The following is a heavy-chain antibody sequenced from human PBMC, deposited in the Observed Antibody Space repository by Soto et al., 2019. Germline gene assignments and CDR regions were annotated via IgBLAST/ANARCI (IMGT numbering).Heavy chain of an antibody. CDR1: GFTFSSYA. J-gene: IGHJ4*02. V-gene: IGHV3-64D*06. Sequence: PGGSLRLSCSASGFTFSSYAMHRVRQAPGKGLEYVSSISTNGGSTHYADSVKGRFTISRDNSKNTQYLQMSSLRADDTAVYYCVKGEYYYDSSGYYPFDYWGQGTLVTVSS. CDR2: ISTNGGST. D-gene: IGHD3-22*01. CDR3: VKGEYYYDSSGYYPFDY.